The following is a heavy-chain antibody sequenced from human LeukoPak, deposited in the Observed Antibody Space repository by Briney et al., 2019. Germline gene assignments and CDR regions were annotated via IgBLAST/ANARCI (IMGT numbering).Heavy chain of an antibody. V-gene: IGHV4-4*02. J-gene: IGHJ4*02. CDR2: IYHSGST. Sequence: SETLSLTCAVSGGSISSSSGNCWTWVRQPPGKGLEWIGEIYHSGSTNYNPSLKSRVTMLLDKSKNQFSLKLSSVTAADTAVYYCARDGGNSDFDYWGQGTLVTVSS. CDR1: GGSISSSSGNC. CDR3: ARDGGNSDFDY. D-gene: IGHD4-23*01.